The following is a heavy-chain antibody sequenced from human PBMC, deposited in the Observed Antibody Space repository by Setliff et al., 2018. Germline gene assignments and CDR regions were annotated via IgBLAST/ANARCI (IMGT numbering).Heavy chain of an antibody. CDR3: AKEPAVSLTEAVRRTYYDYAMDA. D-gene: IGHD3-9*01. Sequence: ASVKVSCKSSGYIFRSYGLSWVRQAPGQGLEWMGWISPYNGQTTYAQRFQGRITMTTDTSTDTAYMELRNLRSDDTAIYFCAKEPAVSLTEAVRRTYYDYAMDAWGQGTTVTVSS. J-gene: IGHJ6*02. CDR1: GYIFRSYG. CDR2: ISPYNGQT. V-gene: IGHV1-18*01.